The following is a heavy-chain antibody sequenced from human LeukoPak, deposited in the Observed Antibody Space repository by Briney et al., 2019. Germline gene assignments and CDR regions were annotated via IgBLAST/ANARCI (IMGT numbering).Heavy chain of an antibody. CDR1: GFTFSSYW. CDR2: IKQDGGEK. Sequence: GGSLRLSCAASGFTFSSYWMSWVRQAPGKGLGSVAHIKQDGGEKYYVDSVKGRFTISRDNAKNSLYLQMNSLRAEDTAVYYCARDSSGWYGGGFDYWGQGTLVTVSS. CDR3: ARDSSGWYGGGFDY. V-gene: IGHV3-7*01. D-gene: IGHD6-19*01. J-gene: IGHJ4*02.